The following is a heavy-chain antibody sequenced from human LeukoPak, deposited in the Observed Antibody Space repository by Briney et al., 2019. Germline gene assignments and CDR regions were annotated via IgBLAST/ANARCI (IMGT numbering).Heavy chain of an antibody. V-gene: IGHV3-21*01. J-gene: IGHJ4*02. CDR1: GFTFSSYM. CDR3: ARSLTTLTYEGY. D-gene: IGHD1-1*01. CDR2: INSGSTYT. Sequence: GGSLRLSCAASGFTFSSYMMNWVRQAPGKGLEWVSSINSGSTYTYYTESVKGRFTVSRDNAKNSLFLQMNSLRAEDTAIYYCARSLTTLTYEGYWGQGTLVTVFS.